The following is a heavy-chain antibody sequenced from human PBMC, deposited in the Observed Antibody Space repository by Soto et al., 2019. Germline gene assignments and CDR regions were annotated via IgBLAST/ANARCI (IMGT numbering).Heavy chain of an antibody. Sequence: EVQLLESGGGLVQPGGSLRLSCAASGFTFSGSWMHWVRQAPGKGLVWVSRINGDGVGTSYADFVQGRFTISRYYAKNTLFLKMNGLRAEDTDVYYCPRGLFGTGTANDYWGQRALVTVSS. J-gene: IGHJ4*02. D-gene: IGHD2-8*02. CDR1: GFTFSGSW. V-gene: IGHV3-74*01. CDR2: INGDGVGT. CDR3: PRGLFGTGTANDY.